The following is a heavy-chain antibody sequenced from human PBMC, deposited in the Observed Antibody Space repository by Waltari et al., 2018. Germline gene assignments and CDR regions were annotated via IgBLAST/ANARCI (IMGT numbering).Heavy chain of an antibody. Sequence: QVVQSGTEVKKPGASVKVSCKTSGYTFSADGVSWVRQAPGQGLEWMGWISAHNGSAKYSQKFQGRLTLTTDISATTAYMELKSLTFDDTAIYFCARDLKSDWELRLDSWGQGTQVIVSS. CDR3: ARDLKSDWELRLDS. J-gene: IGHJ4*02. CDR1: GYTFSADG. D-gene: IGHD1-7*01. CDR2: ISAHNGSA. V-gene: IGHV1-18*01.